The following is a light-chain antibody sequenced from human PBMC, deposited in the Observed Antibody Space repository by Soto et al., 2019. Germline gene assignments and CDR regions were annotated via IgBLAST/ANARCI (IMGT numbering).Light chain of an antibody. CDR1: QSVSSSY. CDR2: GAS. CDR3: KRYPDWPPGT. V-gene: IGKV3-20*01. Sequence: PLAGEESRSLCSRDLQSVSSSYLAWYQQKPGQAPRLLIYGASSRATGIPDRFSGSGSGTDFTLTVCSLEPEDVAVYCCKRYPDWPPGTCGGGTKVEIK. J-gene: IGKJ4*01.